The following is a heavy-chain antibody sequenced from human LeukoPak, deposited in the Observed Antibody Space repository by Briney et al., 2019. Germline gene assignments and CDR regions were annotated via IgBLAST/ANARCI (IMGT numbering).Heavy chain of an antibody. CDR1: GFTFGDYS. CDR3: AKGLHGVSFSFDY. V-gene: IGHV3-43*02. Sequence: GGSLRLSCAASGFTFGDYSMHWVRQTPGKGLGWVSLINGDALTAHYGDSVRGRFTISRNNSKNSLYLQMNGLRTEDTAFYYCAKGLHGVSFSFDYWGRGTLVTVSS. CDR2: INGDALTA. D-gene: IGHD5-24*01. J-gene: IGHJ4*02.